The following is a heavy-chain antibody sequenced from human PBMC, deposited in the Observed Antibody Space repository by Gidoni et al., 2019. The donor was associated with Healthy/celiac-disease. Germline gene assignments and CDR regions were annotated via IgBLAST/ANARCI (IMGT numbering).Heavy chain of an antibody. D-gene: IGHD6-13*01. CDR3: ARVQIAAAGTGGLGY. Sequence: EVQLVESGGGLVKPGGSLRLSCAASGFTFSSYSMNWVRQAPGKGLEWVSSISSSSSYIYYADSVKGRFTISRDNAKNSLYLQMNSLRAEDTAVYYCARVQIAAAGTGGLGYWGQGTLVTVSS. CDR2: ISSSSSYI. CDR1: GFTFSSYS. V-gene: IGHV3-21*06. J-gene: IGHJ4*02.